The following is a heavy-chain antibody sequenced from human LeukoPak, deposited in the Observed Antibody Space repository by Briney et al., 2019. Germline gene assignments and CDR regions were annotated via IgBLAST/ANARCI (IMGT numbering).Heavy chain of an antibody. D-gene: IGHD2-21*02. CDR3: ARSGCGGDCGVYYFDY. CDR2: ISRSGSTI. V-gene: IGHV3-48*03. CDR1: GFTFSSYE. J-gene: IGHJ4*02. Sequence: PGGSLRLSCATSGFTFSSYEMNWVRQAPGKGLEWVSYISRSGSTIYYTDSVKGRFTISRDNAKSSLYLQMNSLRAEDTAVYYCARSGCGGDCGVYYFDYWGQGTLVTVSS.